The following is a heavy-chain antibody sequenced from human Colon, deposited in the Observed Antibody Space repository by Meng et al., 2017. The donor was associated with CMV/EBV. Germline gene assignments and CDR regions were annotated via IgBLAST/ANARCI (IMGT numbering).Heavy chain of an antibody. D-gene: IGHD6-13*01. J-gene: IGHJ4*02. CDR1: GYTFTANH. CDR2: IYPQDGGT. Sequence: QVQLVQSGTEVKKPAASVNVTCKTSGYTFTANHLHWVRQAPGQGLEWMGWIYPQDGGTYFAQKFQDRVTLTRDTSITTAYMELSGLTSDDTAIYYCVRESWYFDFWGEGTLVTVSS. CDR3: VRESWYFDF. V-gene: IGHV1-2*02.